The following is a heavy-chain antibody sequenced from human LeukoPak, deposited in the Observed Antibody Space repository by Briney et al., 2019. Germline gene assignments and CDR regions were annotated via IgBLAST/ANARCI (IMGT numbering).Heavy chain of an antibody. CDR2: IKGSGGDP. D-gene: IGHD2-21*02. CDR3: AKGGHDFNPFYW. CDR1: GFTFSTYA. J-gene: IGHJ4*02. V-gene: IGHV3-23*01. Sequence: PGGSLRLSCAASGFTFSTYAMGWVRQAPGKGLEWVSSIKGSGGDPFYADSVKGRFTISGDNSKNMLFLQLNSLRAEDSAVYYCAKGGHDFNPFYWWGQGTLVTVSS.